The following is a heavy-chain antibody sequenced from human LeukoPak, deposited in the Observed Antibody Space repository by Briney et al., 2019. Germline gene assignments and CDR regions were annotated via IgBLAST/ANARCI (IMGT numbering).Heavy chain of an antibody. V-gene: IGHV4-39*01. CDR2: IYYSGST. D-gene: IGHD3-10*01. Sequence: SETLSLTCAVSGGSISSSSYYWGWIRQPPGKGLEGIGSIYYSGSTYYNPSLKSRVTISVDTSKNQFSLKLSSVTAADTAVYYCARQAKGYYGSGSYGVAAFDIWGQGTMVTVSS. CDR1: GGSISSSSYY. CDR3: ARQAKGYYGSGSYGVAAFDI. J-gene: IGHJ3*02.